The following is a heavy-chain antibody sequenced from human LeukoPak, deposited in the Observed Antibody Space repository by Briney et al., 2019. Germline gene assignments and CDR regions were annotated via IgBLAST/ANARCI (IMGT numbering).Heavy chain of an antibody. CDR3: ARNFGGGDSSGPYY. J-gene: IGHJ4*02. V-gene: IGHV3-23*01. CDR2: ISPSGGIT. Sequence: TGGSLRLSCAASGFTFSSHGMNWVRQAPGKGLEWVSGISPSGGITYYTDSVKGRFTISRDNAKNSLYLQVNSLRAEDTALYYCARNFGGGDSSGPYYWGQGTLVTVSS. CDR1: GFTFSSHG. D-gene: IGHD3-22*01.